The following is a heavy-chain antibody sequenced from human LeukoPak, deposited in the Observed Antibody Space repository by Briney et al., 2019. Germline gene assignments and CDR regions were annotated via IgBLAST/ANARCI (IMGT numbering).Heavy chain of an antibody. CDR1: GFTVSSNH. CDR3: AALSGVGVKIGFDH. CDR2: IYYGGNT. V-gene: IGHV3-66*01. J-gene: IGHJ4*02. Sequence: GGSLRLSCAASGFTVSSNHMNWVRQARGKGLEWVSIIYYGGNTFYADSVKGRFTISRDNSKNTLYLQINSLRAEDTAVYYCAALSGVGVKIGFDHWGQGALVVVSS. D-gene: IGHD1-26*01.